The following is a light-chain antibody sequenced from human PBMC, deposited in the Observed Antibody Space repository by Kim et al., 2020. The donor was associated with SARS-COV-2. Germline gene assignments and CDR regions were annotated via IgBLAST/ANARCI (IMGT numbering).Light chain of an antibody. CDR2: GKN. CDR3: NSRDSSGNHPVV. CDR1: SLRSYY. J-gene: IGLJ2*01. Sequence: SSELTQDPAVSVALGLTVRITCQGDSLRSYYASWYQQKPGQAPVLVIYGKNNRPSGIPDRFSGSSSGNTASLTITGAQAEDEADYYCNSRDSSGNHPVVFGGGTQLTVL. V-gene: IGLV3-19*01.